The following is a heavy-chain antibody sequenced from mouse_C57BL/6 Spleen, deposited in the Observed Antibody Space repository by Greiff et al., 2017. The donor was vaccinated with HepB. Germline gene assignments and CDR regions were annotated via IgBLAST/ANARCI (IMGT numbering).Heavy chain of an antibody. CDR3: ARRDYYDYDGYFDV. D-gene: IGHD2-4*01. Sequence: DVQLVESGGGLVKPGGSLKLSCAASGFTFSDYGMHWVRQAPEKGLEWVAYISSGSSTIYYADTVKGRFTISRDNAKNTLFLQMTSLRSEDTAMYYCARRDYYDYDGYFDVWGTGTTVTVSS. V-gene: IGHV5-17*01. J-gene: IGHJ1*03. CDR2: ISSGSSTI. CDR1: GFTFSDYG.